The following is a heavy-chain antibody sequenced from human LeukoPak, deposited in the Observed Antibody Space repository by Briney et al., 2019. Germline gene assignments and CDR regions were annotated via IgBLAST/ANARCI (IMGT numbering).Heavy chain of an antibody. Sequence: PGGSLRLSCASSGFFFESYAMSWVRQAPGKGLECVSGVSGSGASTFYAESVKGRFTISRDSSKNTLYLQLNSLRVEETAVYYCARVYGSSNYYYDRYYYYTDVWGRGTTITVSS. V-gene: IGHV3-23*01. D-gene: IGHD3-22*01. J-gene: IGHJ6*03. CDR1: GFFFESYA. CDR2: VSGSGAST. CDR3: ARVYGSSNYYYDRYYYYTDV.